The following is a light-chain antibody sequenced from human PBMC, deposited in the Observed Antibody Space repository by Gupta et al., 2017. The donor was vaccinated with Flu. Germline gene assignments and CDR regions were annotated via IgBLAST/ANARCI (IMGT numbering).Light chain of an antibody. CDR3: QQRSNWPPLT. J-gene: IGKJ4*01. CDR2: DAS. CDR1: QSVSSY. Sequence: EIVFTQSPATLSLSPGERATLSCRASQSVSSYLAWYKQKPCQAPRLLIYDASNRDTGITARFSGSGFGIDLPLTISSREQEDFAVYYCQQRSNWPPLTFGGGTKVEIK. V-gene: IGKV3-11*01.